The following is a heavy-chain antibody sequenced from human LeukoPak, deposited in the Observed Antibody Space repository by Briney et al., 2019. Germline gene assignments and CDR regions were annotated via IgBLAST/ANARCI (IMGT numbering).Heavy chain of an antibody. V-gene: IGHV1-69*13. J-gene: IGHJ4*02. CDR1: GGTFSSYA. CDR2: IIPIFGTA. Sequence: ASVKVSCKASGGTFSSYAISWVRQAPGQGLEWTGGIIPIFGTASYAQKFQGRVTITADESTSTAYMELSSPRSEDTAVYYCARDSWYSGYDSPSYFDYWGQGTLVTVSS. D-gene: IGHD5-12*01. CDR3: ARDSWYSGYDSPSYFDY.